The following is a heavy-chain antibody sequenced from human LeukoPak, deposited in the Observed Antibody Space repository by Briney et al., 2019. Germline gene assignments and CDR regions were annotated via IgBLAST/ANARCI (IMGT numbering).Heavy chain of an antibody. Sequence: GGSLRLSCAASGVTFSSYWMHWVRHAPGKGLGWVSRINTDGSTTNYADSVKGRFTISRDNAENTLYLKMNSLTAEDTAVYYCARGSPAAVWGQGALVTVSS. J-gene: IGHJ4*02. CDR1: GVTFSSYW. CDR2: INTDGSTT. CDR3: ARGSPAAV. V-gene: IGHV3-74*01. D-gene: IGHD6-25*01.